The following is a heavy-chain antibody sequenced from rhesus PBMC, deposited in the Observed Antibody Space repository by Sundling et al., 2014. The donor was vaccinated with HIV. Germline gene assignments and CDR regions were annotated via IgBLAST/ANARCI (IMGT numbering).Heavy chain of an antibody. CDR3: ARTVGNIWTGRWGWDY. CDR2: ISGSGGST. J-gene: IGHJ4*01. V-gene: IGHV4-173*01. D-gene: IGHD3-3*01. CDR1: GGSFSGFY. Sequence: QVQLQESGPGLVKPSETLSLTCGVSGGSFSGFYWGWIRQPPGKGLEWIGRISGSGGSTDYNPSLKSRVTISTDTSKNHFSLKLSSVTAADTAMYYCARTVGNIWTGRWGWDYWGQGLLVTVSS.